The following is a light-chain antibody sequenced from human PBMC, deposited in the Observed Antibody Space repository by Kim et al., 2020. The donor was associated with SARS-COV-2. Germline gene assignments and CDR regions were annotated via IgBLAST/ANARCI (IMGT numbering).Light chain of an antibody. CDR1: QSVISTY. J-gene: IGKJ1*01. CDR3: QKYVTAPLT. Sequence: EIVLTQSPGTLSLSPGERATLSCRASQSVISTYLAWYQQKPGQAPRLLISGASTRATGIPDRFSGTGSGTDFTLTIDRLEPEDFAVYYCQKYVTAPLTFGQGTKVDIK. V-gene: IGKV3-20*01. CDR2: GAS.